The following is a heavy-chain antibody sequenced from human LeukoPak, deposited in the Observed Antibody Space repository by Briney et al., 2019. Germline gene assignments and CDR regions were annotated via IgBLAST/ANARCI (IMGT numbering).Heavy chain of an antibody. CDR2: ISGSGGTT. CDR3: AKLTRGYCSSTACPNWFDP. V-gene: IGHV3-23*01. Sequence: GGSLRLSCAASGFTFSSYAMSWVRQAPGKGLEWVSGISGSGGTTYYADSVKGRFTISRDNSKNTLYLQMNSLRGEDTAVYYCAKLTRGYCSSTACPNWFDPWGQGTLVTVS. D-gene: IGHD2-2*01. CDR1: GFTFSSYA. J-gene: IGHJ5*02.